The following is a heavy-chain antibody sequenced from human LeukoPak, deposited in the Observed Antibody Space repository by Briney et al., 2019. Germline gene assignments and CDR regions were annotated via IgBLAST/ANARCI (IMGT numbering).Heavy chain of an antibody. D-gene: IGHD4-23*01. J-gene: IGHJ4*02. Sequence: ASVKVSCKVSGYTLTELSMHWVRQAPGKGLEWMGGFDPEDGETIYAQKFQGRVTMTEDTSTDTAYMELSSLRSEDTAVYYCATDISVAGDFDYWGQGTLVTVSS. CDR2: FDPEDGET. V-gene: IGHV1-24*01. CDR1: GYTLTELS. CDR3: ATDISVAGDFDY.